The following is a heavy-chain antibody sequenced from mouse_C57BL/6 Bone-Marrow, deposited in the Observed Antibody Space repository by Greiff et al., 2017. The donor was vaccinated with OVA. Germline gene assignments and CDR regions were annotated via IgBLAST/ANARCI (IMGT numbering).Heavy chain of an antibody. Sequence: QVQLQQSGAELVKPGASVKISCKASGYAFSSYWMNWVKQRPGKGLEWIGQIYPGDGDTNYNGKFKGKATLTADKSSSTAYMQLSSLTSEDSAVYFCARWGTAQASFDYWGQGTTLTVSS. CDR1: GYAFSSYW. J-gene: IGHJ2*01. CDR2: IYPGDGDT. CDR3: ARWGTAQASFDY. V-gene: IGHV1-80*01. D-gene: IGHD3-2*02.